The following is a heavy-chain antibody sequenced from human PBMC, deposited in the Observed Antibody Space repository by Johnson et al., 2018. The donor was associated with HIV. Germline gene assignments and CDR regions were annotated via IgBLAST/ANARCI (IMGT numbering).Heavy chain of an antibody. CDR3: ARGRNNTGDGGAFDI. V-gene: IGHV3-33*08. CDR2: IRYDGSN. Sequence: QVQLVESGGGVVQPGRSLRLSCAASGFTFSSYGMHWVRQAPGKGLEWVAFIRYDGSNDYADSVKGRFSISRDSSKNTLYLQMNSLRAEDTAVYYCARGRNNTGDGGAFDIWGQGTMVTVSS. J-gene: IGHJ3*02. CDR1: GFTFSSYG. D-gene: IGHD3-16*01.